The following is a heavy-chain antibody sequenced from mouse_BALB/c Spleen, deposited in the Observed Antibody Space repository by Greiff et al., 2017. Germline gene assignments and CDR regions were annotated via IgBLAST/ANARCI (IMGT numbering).Heavy chain of an antibody. V-gene: IGHV1-87*01. CDR3: ARDYRYDFDY. Sequence: VKLVESGAELARPGASVKLSCKASGYTFTSYWMQWVKQRPGQGLEWIGAIYPGDGDTRYTQKFKGKATLTADKSSSTAYMQLSSLASEDSAVYYCARDYRYDFDYWGQGTTLTVSS. CDR1: GYTFTSYW. CDR2: IYPGDGDT. J-gene: IGHJ2*01. D-gene: IGHD2-14*01.